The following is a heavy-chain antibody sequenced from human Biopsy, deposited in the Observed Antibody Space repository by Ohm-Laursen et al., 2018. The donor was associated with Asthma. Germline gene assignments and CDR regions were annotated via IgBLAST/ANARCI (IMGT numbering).Heavy chain of an antibody. CDR3: ARKAGSCISRTCYSLDF. J-gene: IGHJ4*02. Sequence: VKISCKSLGGTFNTYVIGWVRQAPGQGLEWMGGINSVFGTTTYPQKFQDRVTITADDSTSTVFMELSSLRSEDTAVYYCARKAGSCISRTCYSLDFWGQGTLVTVSS. V-gene: IGHV1-69*13. CDR2: INSVFGTT. CDR1: GGTFNTYV. D-gene: IGHD2-2*01.